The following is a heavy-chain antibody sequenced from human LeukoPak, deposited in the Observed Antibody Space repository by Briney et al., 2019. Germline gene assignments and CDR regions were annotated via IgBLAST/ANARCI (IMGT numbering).Heavy chain of an antibody. J-gene: IGHJ5*02. Sequence: GGSLRLSCAASGFTVSSNYVSWVRQAPGKGLEWVSVIYSGGTTYHADSVKGRFTMSRDNAKNSLYLQMNGLRAEDTAAYYCMRGATDTTRWFDPWGQGTLVTVSS. CDR1: GFTVSSNY. D-gene: IGHD1-7*01. V-gene: IGHV3-66*01. CDR3: MRGATDTTRWFDP. CDR2: IYSGGTT.